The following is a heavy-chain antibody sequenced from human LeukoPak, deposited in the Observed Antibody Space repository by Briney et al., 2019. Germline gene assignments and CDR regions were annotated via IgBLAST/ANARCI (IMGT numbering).Heavy chain of an antibody. CDR3: ARDQAIEGTAMAFDY. V-gene: IGHV1-46*01. Sequence: ASVKVSCKASGYTFTSYYMHWGRQTPGQGLEWMGIINPSGGSTSYAQKFQGRVTMTRDTSTSTVYMELSSLRSEDTAVYYCARDQAIEGTAMAFDYWGQGTLVTVSS. J-gene: IGHJ4*02. CDR1: GYTFTSYY. CDR2: INPSGGST. D-gene: IGHD5-18*01.